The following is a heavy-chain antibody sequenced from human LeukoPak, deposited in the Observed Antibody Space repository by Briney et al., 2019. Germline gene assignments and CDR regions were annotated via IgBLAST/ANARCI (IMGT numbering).Heavy chain of an antibody. J-gene: IGHJ4*02. CDR1: GFTFSNYG. CDR2: ISYDGSNK. D-gene: IGHD2-15*01. V-gene: IGHV3-30*18. CDR3: AKDHGVVAASPPPIDY. Sequence: PGGSLRLSCAASGFTFSNYGMHWVRQAPGKGLEWVAVISYDGSNKYYGDSVKGRFTISRDNYKNTLYLQMNSRRAEDTAVYYCAKDHGVVAASPPPIDYWGQGTLVTVSS.